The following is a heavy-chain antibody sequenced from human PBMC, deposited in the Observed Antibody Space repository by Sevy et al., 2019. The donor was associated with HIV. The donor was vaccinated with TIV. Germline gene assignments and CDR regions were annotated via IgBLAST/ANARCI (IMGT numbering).Heavy chain of an antibody. CDR2: MSFDGKSK. Sequence: GGSLRLSCAASGFTFNIFPLHWVRQAPGKGLEWVTIMSFDGKSKYYADSVRGRFTISRDNSKNTLYLQMNNLRHGDTAIYYCARERKGGGLDYWGQGTLVTVSS. CDR3: ARERKGGGLDY. V-gene: IGHV3-30*04. CDR1: GFTFNIFP. D-gene: IGHD3-16*01. J-gene: IGHJ4*02.